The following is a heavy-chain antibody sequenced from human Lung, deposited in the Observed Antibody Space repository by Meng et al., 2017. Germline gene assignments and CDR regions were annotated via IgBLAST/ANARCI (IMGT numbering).Heavy chain of an antibody. D-gene: IGHD4-11*01. CDR2: INHSGST. J-gene: IGHJ4*02. V-gene: IGHV4-34*01. Sequence: QGQLQQWGACLLKPSETLSLTCVVSGGSCSDYYWSWIRQPPGKGLEWIGEINHSGSTNYNPSLESRATISVDTSQNNLSLKLSSVTAADSAVYYCARGPTTMAHDFDYWGQGTLVTVAS. CDR3: ARGPTTMAHDFDY. CDR1: GGSCSDYY.